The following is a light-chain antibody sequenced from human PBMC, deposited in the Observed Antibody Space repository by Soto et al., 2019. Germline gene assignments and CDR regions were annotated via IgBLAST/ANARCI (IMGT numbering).Light chain of an antibody. CDR2: DAS. J-gene: IGKJ1*01. V-gene: IGKV3-11*01. CDR3: QIRSNGPPRWT. Sequence: EIVLTQSPATLSLSPGERATLSCRASQSISSYLAWYQHKPGQAPRLLIYDASTRAAGIPARFSGSGYGTAFTLTISSLDPEDLAVYFWQIRSNGPPRWTFGPGTKVEVK. CDR1: QSISSY.